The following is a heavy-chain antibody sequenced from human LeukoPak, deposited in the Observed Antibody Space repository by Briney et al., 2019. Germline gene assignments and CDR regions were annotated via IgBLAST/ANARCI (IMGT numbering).Heavy chain of an antibody. CDR2: MNPNSGNT. D-gene: IGHD6-13*01. V-gene: IGHV1-8*01. CDR3: ARVRTAAGAFDY. J-gene: IGHJ4*02. CDR1: GYTFTSYD. Sequence: GASVRVSCKASGYTFTSYDINWVRQATGQGLEWMGWMNPNSGNTGYAQKFQGRVTMTRNTSISTAYMELSSLRSEDTAVYYCARVRTAAGAFDYWGQGTLVTVSS.